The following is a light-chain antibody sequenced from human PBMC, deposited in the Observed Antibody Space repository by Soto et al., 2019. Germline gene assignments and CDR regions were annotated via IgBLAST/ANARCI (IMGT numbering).Light chain of an antibody. CDR1: QSVSSD. Sequence: ETVMTQSPATLSVSPGERATLSCRASQSVSSDLAWYQQKPGQAPRLLIYGASTRATGIPDRFSGSGSGTDFTLTISRLEPEDFAVYYCQQYGSSLFTFGPGTKVDI. J-gene: IGKJ3*01. CDR2: GAS. V-gene: IGKV3-20*01. CDR3: QQYGSSLFT.